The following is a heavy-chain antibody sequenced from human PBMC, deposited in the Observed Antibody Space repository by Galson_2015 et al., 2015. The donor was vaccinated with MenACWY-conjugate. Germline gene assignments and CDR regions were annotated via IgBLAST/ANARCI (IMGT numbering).Heavy chain of an antibody. D-gene: IGHD3-22*01. J-gene: IGHJ5*02. V-gene: IGHV1-2*02. CDR1: GYTFTGYY. CDR3: ATEKRNYYDSSGYYGLGNWFDP. Sequence: SVKVSCKASGYTFTGYYMHWVRQAPGQGLEWMGWINPNSGGTNYAQKFQGRVTMTEDTSTDTAYMELSSLRSEDTAVYYCATEKRNYYDSSGYYGLGNWFDPWGQGTLVTVSS. CDR2: INPNSGGT.